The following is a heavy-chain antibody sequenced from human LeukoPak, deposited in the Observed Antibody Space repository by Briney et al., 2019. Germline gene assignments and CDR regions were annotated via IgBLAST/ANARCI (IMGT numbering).Heavy chain of an antibody. CDR3: VRQIGSSSSVFVY. CDR2: IKLDGSEK. J-gene: IGHJ4*02. CDR1: GFTFSAYW. D-gene: IGHD6-6*01. V-gene: IGHV3-7*01. Sequence: GGSLRLSCAASGFTFSAYWMSWVRQAPGKGLEWVANIKLDGSEKYYVDSVKGRFTISRDNAKNSLYLQMNSLTAEDTAVYYCVRQIGSSSSVFVYWGQGTLVTVSS.